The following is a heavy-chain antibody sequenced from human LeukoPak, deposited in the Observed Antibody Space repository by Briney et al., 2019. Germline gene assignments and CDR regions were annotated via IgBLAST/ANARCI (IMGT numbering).Heavy chain of an antibody. J-gene: IGHJ4*02. Sequence: GGSLRLSCAASGFTFSDYYMSWIRQAPGKGLEWVSYISSSASTISYADSVKGRFTISRDNAKNSLYLQMNSLRAEDAAVYYCARDPESVTLSGVLNRVLDYWGQGTLVTVSS. CDR3: ARDPESVTLSGVLNRVLDY. CDR2: ISSSASTI. CDR1: GFTFSDYY. V-gene: IGHV3-11*04. D-gene: IGHD3-3*01.